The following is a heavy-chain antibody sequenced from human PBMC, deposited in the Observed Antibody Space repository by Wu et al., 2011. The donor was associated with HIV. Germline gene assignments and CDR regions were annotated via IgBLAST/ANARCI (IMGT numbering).Heavy chain of an antibody. J-gene: IGHJ6*02. D-gene: IGHD3-10*01. CDR2: IMPFFNSP. V-gene: IGHV1-69*14. CDR1: GGTFSTYA. CDR3: ARLNSGSGSHNYYYYGMDV. Sequence: QVQLLQSGAEVKRPGSSVKVSCKASGGTFSTYAISWIRQAPGQGLEWMGWIMPFFNSPTYAQNFQGRVTITADKSTSTAYLELSSLRSEDTAMYYCARLNSGSGSHNYYYYGMDVWAKGHGHRLX.